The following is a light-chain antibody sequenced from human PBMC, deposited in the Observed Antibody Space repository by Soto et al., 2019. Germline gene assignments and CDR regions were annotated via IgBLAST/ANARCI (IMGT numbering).Light chain of an antibody. V-gene: IGLV1-40*01. J-gene: IGLJ3*02. CDR2: SNT. CDR1: SSNTGAGYD. Sequence: QSVLTQPPSVSGAPGQRVTLSCTGSSSNTGAGYDVHWYQQLPGTVPKLIIYSNTKRPSGVPDRFSGSKSGTSASLAITGLQAEDEADYYCQSYDSSLTIWVFGGGTKLTVL. CDR3: QSYDSSLTIWV.